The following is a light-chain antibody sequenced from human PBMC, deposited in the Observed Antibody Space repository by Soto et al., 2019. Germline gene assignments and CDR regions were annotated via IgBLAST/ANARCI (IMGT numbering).Light chain of an antibody. CDR1: SSDVGGYKY. CDR2: EVT. Sequence: QSVLTQPASVSGSPGQSITISCTGTSSDVGGYKYVSWYQQHPGKAPKLIIYEVTHRPSGVSNRFSGSKSGNTASLTISGLQAEDEADYYCSSYTFTSTPGHYVFGTGTKVTVL. CDR3: SSYTFTSTPGHYV. V-gene: IGLV2-14*01. J-gene: IGLJ1*01.